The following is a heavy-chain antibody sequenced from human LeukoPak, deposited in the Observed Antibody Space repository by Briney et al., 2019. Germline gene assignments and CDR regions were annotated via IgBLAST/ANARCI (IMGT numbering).Heavy chain of an antibody. D-gene: IGHD2-15*01. Sequence: GSLRLSCVASGFTFSSYSMNWVRQAPGKGLEWVSSISSSSSYIYYADSVKGRFTISRDNAKNSLYLQMNSLRAEDTAVYYCARDGYCSGGSCYSDYWGQGTLVTVSS. CDR3: ARDGYCSGGSCYSDY. J-gene: IGHJ4*02. CDR2: ISSSSSYI. CDR1: GFTFSSYS. V-gene: IGHV3-21*01.